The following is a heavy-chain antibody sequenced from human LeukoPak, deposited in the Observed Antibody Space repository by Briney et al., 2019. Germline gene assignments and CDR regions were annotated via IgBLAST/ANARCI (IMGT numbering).Heavy chain of an antibody. CDR2: ISYDGNNE. Sequence: PGGSLRLSCTASGFSFSNYGMHWVRQAPGKGLEWVALISYDGNNEYYADSVKDRFTISRDNSKNTLYLQMNSLRAEDTAVYYCAKNLGEFDYWGQGTLVTVSS. D-gene: IGHD3-10*01. CDR3: AKNLGEFDY. V-gene: IGHV3-30*18. J-gene: IGHJ4*02. CDR1: GFSFSNYG.